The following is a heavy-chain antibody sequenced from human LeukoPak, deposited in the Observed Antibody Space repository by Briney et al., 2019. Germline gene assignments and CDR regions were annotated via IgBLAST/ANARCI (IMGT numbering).Heavy chain of an antibody. CDR3: AGELIWFGELLYN. V-gene: IGHV4-34*01. CDR1: GGSFSGYY. D-gene: IGHD3-10*01. Sequence: SETLSLTCAVYGGSFSGYYWSWIRQPPGKGLEWIGEINHSGSTNYNPSLKSRVTISVDTSKNQFSLKLSSVTAADTAVYYCAGELIWFGELLYNWGQGTLVTVSS. J-gene: IGHJ4*02. CDR2: INHSGST.